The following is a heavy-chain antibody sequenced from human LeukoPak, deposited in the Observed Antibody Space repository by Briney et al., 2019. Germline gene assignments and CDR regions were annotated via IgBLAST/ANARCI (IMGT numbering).Heavy chain of an antibody. V-gene: IGHV4-59*08. CDR2: IYYSGST. Sequence: SETLSLTCTVSGGSISSYYWSWIRQPPGKGLEWIGDIYYSGSTNYNPSLKSRVTISVDTSKNQFSLRLGSVTAADTAVYYSARLASGSYGPLTPFDYWGQGTLVTASS. CDR3: ARLASGSYGPLTPFDY. D-gene: IGHD1-26*01. CDR1: GGSISSYY. J-gene: IGHJ4*02.